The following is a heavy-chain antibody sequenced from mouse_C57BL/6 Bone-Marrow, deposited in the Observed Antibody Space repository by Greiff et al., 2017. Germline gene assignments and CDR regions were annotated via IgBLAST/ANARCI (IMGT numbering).Heavy chain of an antibody. Sequence: EVKLVESGGDLVKPGGSLKLSCAASGFTFSSYGLSWVRQPPDTRLEWVATISSGGSYTYYPATVKGRFTISRDNAKNTLYLQMSSLKSEDTAMYYCARRGDGTMDYWGQGTSVTVAS. CDR2: ISSGGSYT. J-gene: IGHJ4*01. V-gene: IGHV5-6*02. CDR1: GFTFSSYG. CDR3: ARRGDGTMDY.